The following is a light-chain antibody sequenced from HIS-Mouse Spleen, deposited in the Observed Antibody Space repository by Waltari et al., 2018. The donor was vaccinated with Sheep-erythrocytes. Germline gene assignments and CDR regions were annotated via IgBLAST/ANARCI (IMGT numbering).Light chain of an antibody. Sequence: SAIPQPASVSGSPGQSITISCTGTSSDVGGYNYVSWYQQHPGKAPKLMIYDVSNRPSGVSNRFSGSKSGNTATLTISGTQAMDEADYYCQAWDSSIVVFGGGTKLTVL. CDR3: QAWDSSIVV. CDR2: DVS. J-gene: IGLJ2*01. CDR1: SSDVGGYNY. V-gene: IGLV2-14*03.